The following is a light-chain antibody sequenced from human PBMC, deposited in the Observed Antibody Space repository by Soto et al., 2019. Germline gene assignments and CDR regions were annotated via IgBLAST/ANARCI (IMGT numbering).Light chain of an antibody. Sequence: QSVLTQPASVSGSPGQSITISCAGTSSDVGTYNLVSWYHQHPGKAPKLIIYEVSKRPSGVPNRFSGSKSGNTASLTISGLQAEDEADYYCCSYSPSSTSVLFGGGTKLTVL. CDR2: EVS. CDR3: CSYSPSSTSVL. J-gene: IGLJ2*01. CDR1: SSDVGTYNL. V-gene: IGLV2-23*02.